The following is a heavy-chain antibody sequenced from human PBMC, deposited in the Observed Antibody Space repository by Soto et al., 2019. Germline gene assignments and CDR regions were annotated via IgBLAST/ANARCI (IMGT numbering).Heavy chain of an antibody. Sequence: ASLKVSCKASGYTFTNYDVNWVRQAAGQGLEWMGWMNPGTGNTGYAQNFQGRVTMTRNTSISTAYMELSSLTSEDTAVYYCARASRYCPGTSSSYYFDYWGQGTLVTVSS. D-gene: IGHD2-8*02. V-gene: IGHV1-8*01. CDR2: MNPGTGNT. CDR3: ARASRYCPGTSSSYYFDY. J-gene: IGHJ4*02. CDR1: GYTFTNYD.